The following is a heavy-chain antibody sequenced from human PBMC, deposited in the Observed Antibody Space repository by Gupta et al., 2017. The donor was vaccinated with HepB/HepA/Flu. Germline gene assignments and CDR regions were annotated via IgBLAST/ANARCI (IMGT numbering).Heavy chain of an antibody. J-gene: IGHJ4*02. CDR1: GFPFSGAW. V-gene: IGHV3-15*01. D-gene: IGHD1-26*01. CDR3: TKVSSLVGPARGGFDH. CDR2: VKTKAAGGAT. Sequence: EIQLVESGGDLVKPGESLRLSCATSGFPFSGAWLSWVRLAPEKGLEWIARVKTKAAGGATDYAAPVKGRFIISRDDSTNTVFLQMNSLKTEDTAVYYCTKVSSLVGPARGGFDHGGQGTLVTVSS.